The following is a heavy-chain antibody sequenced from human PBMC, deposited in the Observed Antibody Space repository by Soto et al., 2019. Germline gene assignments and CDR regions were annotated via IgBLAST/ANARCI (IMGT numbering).Heavy chain of an antibody. J-gene: IGHJ3*02. CDR3: ARGLGSAYYDYIWGSYRYASNDAFDI. V-gene: IGHV3-21*01. D-gene: IGHD3-16*02. CDR1: GFTFSSYS. CDR2: ISSSSSYI. Sequence: EVQLVESGGGLVKPGGSLRLSCAASGFTFSSYSMNWVRQAPGKGLEWVSSISSSSSYIYYADSVKGRFTISRDNAKNSLYLQMNSLRAEDTAVYYCARGLGSAYYDYIWGSYRYASNDAFDIWGQGTMVTVSS.